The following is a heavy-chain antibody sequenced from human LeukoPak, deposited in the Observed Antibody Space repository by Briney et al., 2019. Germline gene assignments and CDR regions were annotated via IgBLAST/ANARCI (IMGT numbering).Heavy chain of an antibody. CDR2: ISSSSTNT. Sequence: GGSLRLSCAASGFTFRSYAMSWVRQAPGKRLEWVSAISSSSTNTYYADSVKGRFTISRDNSKNTLYLQMNSLKAEDTAVYYCAKPSSGYGSFDSWGQGTLVTVSS. J-gene: IGHJ4*02. V-gene: IGHV3-23*01. CDR1: GFTFRSYA. CDR3: AKPSSGYGSFDS. D-gene: IGHD6-19*01.